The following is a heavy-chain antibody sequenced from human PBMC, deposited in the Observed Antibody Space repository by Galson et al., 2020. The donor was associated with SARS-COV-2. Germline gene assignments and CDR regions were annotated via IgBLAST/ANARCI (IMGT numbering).Heavy chain of an antibody. V-gene: IGHV4-39*01. CDR3: ARSPYSSSSD. D-gene: IGHD6-6*01. Sequence: SETLSLTCTVSSGSISSSSYYWGWIRQPPGKGLEWIGSIYYSGSTYYNPSLKSRVTISVDTSKNQFSLKLSSVTAADTAVYYCARSPYSSSSDWGQGTLVTVSS. CDR2: IYYSGST. J-gene: IGHJ4*02. CDR1: SGSISSSSYY.